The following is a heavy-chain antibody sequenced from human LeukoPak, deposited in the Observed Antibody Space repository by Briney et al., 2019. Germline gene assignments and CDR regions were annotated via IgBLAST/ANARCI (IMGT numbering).Heavy chain of an antibody. D-gene: IGHD4-17*01. Sequence: GGSLRLSCAASGLTVTNNYWNWVRQPPGKGPEWISLIYSNGDTRYADSVKGRFTFSRDNSKNTLYLQMNSLRAEDTAVYYCTYGDYPLTYWGQGTLVTVSS. V-gene: IGHV3-66*01. CDR2: IYSNGDT. J-gene: IGHJ4*02. CDR3: TYGDYPLTY. CDR1: GLTVTNNY.